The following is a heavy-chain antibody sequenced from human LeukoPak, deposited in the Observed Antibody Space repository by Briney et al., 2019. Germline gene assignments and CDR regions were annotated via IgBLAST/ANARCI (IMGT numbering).Heavy chain of an antibody. D-gene: IGHD1-1*01. V-gene: IGHV3-23*01. J-gene: IGHJ4*02. CDR2: ISGTGGST. CDR3: AKVRTGHYFDY. Sequence: PGGSLRLSCAASGFTFSNYAMSWVRQAPGKGLEWVSSISGTGGSTHYADSVKGRFTISRDNSNNTLFLQMNSLRAEDTAVYYCAKVRTGHYFDYWGQGTLVTVSS. CDR1: GFTFSNYA.